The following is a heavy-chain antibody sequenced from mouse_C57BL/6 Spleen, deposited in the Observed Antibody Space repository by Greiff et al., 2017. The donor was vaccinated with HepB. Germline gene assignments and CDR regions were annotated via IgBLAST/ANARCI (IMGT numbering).Heavy chain of an antibody. J-gene: IGHJ3*01. CDR1: GYAFSSSW. CDR3: ARAGGYDGSWFAY. V-gene: IGHV1-82*01. Sequence: VQLQQSGPELVKPGASVKISCKASGYAFSSSWMNWVKQRPGKGLEWIGRIYPGDGDTNYNGKFKGKATLTADKSSSTAYMQLSSLTSEDSAVYVCARAGGYDGSWFAYWGQGTLVTVAA. D-gene: IGHD2-2*01. CDR2: IYPGDGDT.